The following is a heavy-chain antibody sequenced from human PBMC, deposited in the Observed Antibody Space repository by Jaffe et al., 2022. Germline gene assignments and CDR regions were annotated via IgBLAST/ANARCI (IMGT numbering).Heavy chain of an antibody. V-gene: IGHV1-18*01. D-gene: IGHD3-10*01. CDR2: ISGYNGIT. CDR1: GYPFSSYG. Sequence: QVQLVESGAEVKKPGASVKVSCKASGYPFSSYGISWVRQAPGQGLEWMGWISGYNGITDYAQKFQGRVTMTTDTSTSTAYMELRSLRYDDTAVYYCARVGPYYGSGSIPDYWGQGTLVTVSS. J-gene: IGHJ4*02. CDR3: ARVGPYYGSGSIPDY.